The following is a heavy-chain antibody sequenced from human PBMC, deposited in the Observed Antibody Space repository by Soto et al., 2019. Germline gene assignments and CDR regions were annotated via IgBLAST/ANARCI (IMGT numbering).Heavy chain of an antibody. D-gene: IGHD4-17*01. J-gene: IGHJ3*01. CDR2: IYYNGNT. Sequence: HVQLQESGPGLVKPSQTLSLTCTLSGVSITSGAYYWTWVRQHPGKGLEWIGYIYYNGNTYFSPSLKSRLTISIDTSKNQFSLKLSSVTAADTAMYYCARARLRAVYAFDFWGQGTMVTVSS. V-gene: IGHV4-31*03. CDR3: ARARLRAVYAFDF. CDR1: GVSITSGAYY.